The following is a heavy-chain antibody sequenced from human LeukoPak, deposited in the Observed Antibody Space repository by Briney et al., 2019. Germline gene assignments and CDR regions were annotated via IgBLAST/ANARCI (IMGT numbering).Heavy chain of an antibody. CDR2: INHSGST. D-gene: IGHD2-2*02. Sequence: SETLSLTCTVSGGSISSSSYYWGWIRQPPGKGLEWIGEINHSGSTNYNPSLKSRVTISVDTSKNQFSLKLSSVTAADTAVYYCARVLGCCSSTSCYTRFDYWGQGTLVTVSS. J-gene: IGHJ4*02. CDR3: ARVLGCCSSTSCYTRFDY. V-gene: IGHV4-39*07. CDR1: GGSISSSSYY.